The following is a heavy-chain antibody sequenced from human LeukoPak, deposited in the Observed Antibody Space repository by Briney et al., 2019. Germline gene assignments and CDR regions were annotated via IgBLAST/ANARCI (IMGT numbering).Heavy chain of an antibody. D-gene: IGHD4-17*01. CDR1: GFTFSSYG. CDR3: AKDFGLDYGDYVVLPDY. Sequence: GGSLRLSCAASGFTFSSYGMHWVRQAPRKGLEWVAVIWYDGSNKYYADSVKGRFTISRDNSKNTLYLQMNSLRAEDTAVYYCAKDFGLDYGDYVVLPDYWGQGTLVTVSS. CDR2: IWYDGSNK. V-gene: IGHV3-33*06. J-gene: IGHJ4*02.